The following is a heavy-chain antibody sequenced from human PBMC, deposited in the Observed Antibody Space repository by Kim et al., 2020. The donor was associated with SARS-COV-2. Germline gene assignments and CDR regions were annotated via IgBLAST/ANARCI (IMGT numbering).Heavy chain of an antibody. V-gene: IGHV5-51*01. J-gene: IGHJ6*02. CDR1: GYSFTNYW. D-gene: IGHD3-22*01. CDR2: IYPGDSDT. CDR3: ARHFDGGYGYYGMDV. Sequence: GESLKISFKGSGYSFTNYWIGWVRQMPGKGLEWMGIIYPGDSDTRYSPSFQGQVTISADKSISTAYLQWSSLKASDTAMYYCARHFDGGYGYYGMDVWGQGTTVTVSS.